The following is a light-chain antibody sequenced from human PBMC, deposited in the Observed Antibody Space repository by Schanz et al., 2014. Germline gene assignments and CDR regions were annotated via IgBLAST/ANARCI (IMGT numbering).Light chain of an antibody. V-gene: IGLV2-14*01. CDR1: SSDVGAYNY. CDR3: SSYTSSSTWV. CDR2: EVS. Sequence: QSALTQPASVSGSPGQSITISCTGSSSDVGAYNYVSWYQQHPGNAPKLLIFEVSKRPSGVSNRFSGSKSANTASLTISGLQAEDEADYYCSSYTSSSTWVFGGGTKLTVL. J-gene: IGLJ3*02.